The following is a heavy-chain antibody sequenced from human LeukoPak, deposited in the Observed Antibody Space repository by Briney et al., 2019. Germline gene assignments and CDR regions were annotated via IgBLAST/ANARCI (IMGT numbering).Heavy chain of an antibody. D-gene: IGHD5-12*01. CDR3: ANPAGLRLYYFDY. CDR2: IRYDGSNK. V-gene: IGHV3-30*02. J-gene: IGHJ4*02. Sequence: GGSLRLSCAASGFTFSSYGMHWVRQAPGKGLEWVAFIRYDGSNKYYADSVKSRFTISRDNSKNTLYLQMNSLRAEDTAVYYCANPAGLRLYYFDYWGQGTLVTVSS. CDR1: GFTFSSYG.